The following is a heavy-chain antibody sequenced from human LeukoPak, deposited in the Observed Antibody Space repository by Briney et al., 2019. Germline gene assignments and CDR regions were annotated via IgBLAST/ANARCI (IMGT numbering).Heavy chain of an antibody. CDR2: LDTDGSDT. J-gene: IGHJ4*02. Sequence: GGSLRLSCAASGFTFSNYWMHWVRQTPGKGLVWVSRLDTDGSDTSYADSVKGRFTISRDNAKNTLYLQMNNLRAEDTAMYYCARDRYPAAREFDYWGQGTLVTVSS. D-gene: IGHD2-2*01. V-gene: IGHV3-74*01. CDR3: ARDRYPAAREFDY. CDR1: GFTFSNYW.